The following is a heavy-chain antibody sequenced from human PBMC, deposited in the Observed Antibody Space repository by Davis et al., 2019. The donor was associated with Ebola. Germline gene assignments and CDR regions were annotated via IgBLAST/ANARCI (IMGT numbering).Heavy chain of an antibody. J-gene: IGHJ4*02. CDR3: AKERGLYYDFWSGYLRLAY. CDR2: IYSGGST. Sequence: GGSLRLSCAASGFTVSSNYMSWVRQAPGKGLEWVSVIYSGGSTYYADSVKGRFTISRDNSKNTLYLQMNSLRAEDTAVYYCAKERGLYYDFWSGYLRLAYWGQGTLVTVSS. D-gene: IGHD3-3*01. CDR1: GFTVSSNY. V-gene: IGHV3-53*01.